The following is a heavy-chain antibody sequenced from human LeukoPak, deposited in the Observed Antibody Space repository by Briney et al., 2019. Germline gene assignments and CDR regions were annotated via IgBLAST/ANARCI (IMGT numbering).Heavy chain of an antibody. J-gene: IGHJ6*03. CDR3: ARAYDSILSPGRYYYMDV. Sequence: SETLPLTCAVYGGSFSGYYWSWIRQPPGKGLEWIGEINHSGSTNYNPSLKSRVTISVDTSKNQFSLKLSSVTAADTAVYYCARAYDSILSPGRYYYMDVWGKGTTVTVSS. CDR1: GGSFSGYY. CDR2: INHSGST. V-gene: IGHV4-34*01. D-gene: IGHD3-22*01.